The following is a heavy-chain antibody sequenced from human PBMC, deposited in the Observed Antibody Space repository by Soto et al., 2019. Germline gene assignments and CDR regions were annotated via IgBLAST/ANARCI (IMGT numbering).Heavy chain of an antibody. CDR3: ARSQRGRTAFTFDY. Sequence: PSETLSLTCAVSGDSVSNDNYYWSRIRQPPGKGLEWIGYIYYSGTTNYNSYLKSRLSSSVDMSKNQFSLKLASVTAADTAVYFCARSQRGRTAFTFDYWGQGALVTVSS. D-gene: IGHD3-16*01. V-gene: IGHV4-61*01. CDR1: GDSVSNDNYY. J-gene: IGHJ4*02. CDR2: IYYSGTT.